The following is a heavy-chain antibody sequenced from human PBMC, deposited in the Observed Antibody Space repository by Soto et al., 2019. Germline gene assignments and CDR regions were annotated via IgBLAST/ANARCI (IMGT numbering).Heavy chain of an antibody. CDR3: AISSVVGVRGNYYYYGMDV. D-gene: IGHD3-10*01. V-gene: IGHV1-69*06. CDR1: GGTFSSYA. Sequence: GASVKVSCNASGGTFSSYAISWVRQAPGQGLEWMGGIIPIFGTANYAQKFQGRVTITADKSTSTAYMELSSLRSEDTAVYYCAISSVVGVRGNYYYYGMDVWGQGTTVTVSS. J-gene: IGHJ6*02. CDR2: IIPIFGTA.